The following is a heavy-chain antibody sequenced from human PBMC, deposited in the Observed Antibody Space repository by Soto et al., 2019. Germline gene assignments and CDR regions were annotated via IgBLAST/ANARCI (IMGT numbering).Heavy chain of an antibody. D-gene: IGHD4-17*01. Sequence: QVQLVQSGAEVKKPGASVKVSCKASGYTFTSYGISWVRQAPGQGLEWMGWISAYNGNTNYAQKLQGRVTMTTDTPTGTADLELRSLRSDDTAVDYSASDQVDDYGDYNFGYWGQGTLVTVCS. CDR3: ASDQVDDYGDYNFGY. J-gene: IGHJ4*02. CDR1: GYTFTSYG. V-gene: IGHV1-18*01. CDR2: ISAYNGNT.